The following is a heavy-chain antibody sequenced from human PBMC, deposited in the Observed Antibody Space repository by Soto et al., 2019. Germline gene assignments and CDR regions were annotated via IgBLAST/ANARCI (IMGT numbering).Heavy chain of an antibody. CDR2: ISGSGGT. CDR1: GFTFSSYT. D-gene: IGHD6-13*01. J-gene: IGHJ6*02. Sequence: GGSLRLSCAASGFTFSSYTMSWVRQAPGKGLEWVSGISGSGGTYYADSVKGRFTISRDNSKNTLYLQMNSLRADDTAVYYCAKDKSSSWHSNGMDVWGQGTTVTVSS. V-gene: IGHV3-23*01. CDR3: AKDKSSSWHSNGMDV.